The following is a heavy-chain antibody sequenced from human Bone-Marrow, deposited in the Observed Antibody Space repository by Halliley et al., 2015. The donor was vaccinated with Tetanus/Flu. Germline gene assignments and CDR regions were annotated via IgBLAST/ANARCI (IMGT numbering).Heavy chain of an antibody. V-gene: IGHV4-31*02. J-gene: IGHJ4*02. Sequence: IYYRGSPYYNPSLKSRGTISVDTSKNQFSLKLSSVTAADTAVYYCARGGGDGYNYVDYWGQGTLVTVSS. D-gene: IGHD5-12*01. CDR2: IYYRGSP. CDR3: ARGGGDGYNYVDY.